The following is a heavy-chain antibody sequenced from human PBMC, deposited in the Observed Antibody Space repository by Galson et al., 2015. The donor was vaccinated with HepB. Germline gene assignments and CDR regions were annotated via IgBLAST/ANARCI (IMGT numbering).Heavy chain of an antibody. Sequence: SVKVSCKASGYTFTSYGISWVRQAPGQGLEWMGRIIPILGIANYAQKFQGRVTITADKSTSTAYMELSSLRSEDTAVYYCAREDGGYYYMDVWGKGTTVTVSS. D-gene: IGHD3-16*01. CDR1: GYTFTSYG. J-gene: IGHJ6*03. CDR2: IIPILGIA. CDR3: AREDGGYYYMDV. V-gene: IGHV1-69*04.